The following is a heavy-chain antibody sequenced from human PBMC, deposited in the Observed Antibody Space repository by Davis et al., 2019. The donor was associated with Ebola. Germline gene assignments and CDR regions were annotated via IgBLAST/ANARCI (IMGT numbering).Heavy chain of an antibody. V-gene: IGHV3-48*02. CDR2: ISDDSSST. CDR3: VSAGWDH. Sequence: PGGSLRLSCATSGFTFSSNAMSWVRQAPGKGLEWVSHISDDSSSTYYADSVKGRFTISRDNAKNSLYLQLNTLRDEDTAVYFCVSAGWDHWGQGTLVTVSS. CDR1: GFTFSSNA. D-gene: IGHD2-15*01. J-gene: IGHJ4*02.